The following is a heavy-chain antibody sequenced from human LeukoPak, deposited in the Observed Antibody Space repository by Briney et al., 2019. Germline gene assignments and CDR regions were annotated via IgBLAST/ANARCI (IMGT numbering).Heavy chain of an antibody. Sequence: SETLSLTCTVSGGSISSHYWSWIRQPPGKGLEWIGYMFYGGTTNYNPSLKSRVTISVDTSKNQFSLQLSFVTAADTAVYYCARLRTGFYGHYWGQGTLVTVSS. CDR3: ARLRTGFYGHY. D-gene: IGHD3/OR15-3a*01. CDR1: GGSISSHY. J-gene: IGHJ4*02. V-gene: IGHV4-59*11. CDR2: MFYGGTT.